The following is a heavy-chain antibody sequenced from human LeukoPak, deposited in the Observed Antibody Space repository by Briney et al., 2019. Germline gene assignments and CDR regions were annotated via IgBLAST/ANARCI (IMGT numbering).Heavy chain of an antibody. D-gene: IGHD6-13*01. V-gene: IGHV4-59*01. CDR2: IYYSGST. CDR3: ARVSHSSSSVNY. CDR1: GGSISSYY. Sequence: SETLSLTCTVSGGSISSYYWSWIRQPPGKGLEWIGYIYYSGSTNYNPSLKSRVTISVDTSKNQFSLKLSSVTAADTAVYYCARVSHSSSSVNYWGQGTLVTVSS. J-gene: IGHJ4*02.